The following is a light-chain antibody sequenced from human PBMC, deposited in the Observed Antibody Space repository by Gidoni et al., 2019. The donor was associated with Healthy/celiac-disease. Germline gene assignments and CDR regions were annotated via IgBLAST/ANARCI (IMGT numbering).Light chain of an antibody. CDR3: SSYAGSNNLV. V-gene: IGLV2-8*01. J-gene: IGLJ2*01. Sequence: QSALTQPPSASGSPGPSVTISCTGTSSDVGGYNYVSWYQQHPGKAPKLMIYEVSKRPSGVPDRFSGSKSGNTASLTVSGLQAEDEADYCCSSYAGSNNLVFGGGTKLTVL. CDR2: EVS. CDR1: SSDVGGYNY.